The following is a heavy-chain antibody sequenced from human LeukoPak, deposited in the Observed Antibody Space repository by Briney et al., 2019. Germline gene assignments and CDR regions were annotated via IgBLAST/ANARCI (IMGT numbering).Heavy chain of an antibody. CDR1: GFTFSSYS. CDR2: ISSSSSYI. Sequence: PGGSLRLSCAASGFTFSSYSMNWVRQAPGKGLEWVSSISSSSSYIYYADSVKGRFTISRDNAKNSLYLQMNSLRAEDTAVYYCAREKLLAYNWFDPWGQGTLVTVSS. CDR3: AREKLLAYNWFDP. D-gene: IGHD2-15*01. V-gene: IGHV3-21*01. J-gene: IGHJ5*02.